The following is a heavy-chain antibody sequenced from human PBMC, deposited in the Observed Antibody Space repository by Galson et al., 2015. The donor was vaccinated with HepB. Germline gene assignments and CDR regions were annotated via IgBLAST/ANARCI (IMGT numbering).Heavy chain of an antibody. J-gene: IGHJ4*02. D-gene: IGHD3-10*01. V-gene: IGHV3-23*01. CDR2: VSGGGAYT. CDR3: AKAVGGQYYGSGSYSDY. CDR1: GFTFNKHA. Sequence: SLRLSCAASGFTFNKHAMSWVHQAPGKGLEWVAVVSGGGAYTFHADSVKGRFTISRDNWKNTLYLQMKGLRADDTALYYCAKAVGGQYYGSGSYSDYWGQGTLVTVSS.